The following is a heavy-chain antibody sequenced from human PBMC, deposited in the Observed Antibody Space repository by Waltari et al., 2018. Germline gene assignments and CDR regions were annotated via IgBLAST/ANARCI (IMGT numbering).Heavy chain of an antibody. Sequence: EVLLVESGGGLVQPGGSLRLSCAASGFTFSSYSMNWVRQAPGKGLEWVSCITSSSSYIYYTDSVKGRFTISRDNAKNSLYLQMNSLRAEDTAVYYCARDPLHYYGSGSLYYFDYWGQGTLVTVSS. CDR3: ARDPLHYYGSGSLYYFDY. J-gene: IGHJ4*02. CDR1: GFTFSSYS. CDR2: ITSSSSYI. D-gene: IGHD3-10*01. V-gene: IGHV3-21*01.